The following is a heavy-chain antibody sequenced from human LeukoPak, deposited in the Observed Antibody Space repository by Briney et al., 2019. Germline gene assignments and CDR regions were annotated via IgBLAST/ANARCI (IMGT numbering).Heavy chain of an antibody. CDR3: ARSYDFWSGFFDS. Sequence: GGSLRLSCAASGFSVNRKYMSWVRQAPGKGLEWVSVLYTDGTTYYADSVKGRFTISRDNSKNTLYLKMNSLRAEDTAVYYCARSYDFWSGFFDSWGQGTLVTVSP. CDR1: GFSVNRKY. D-gene: IGHD3-3*01. V-gene: IGHV3-53*01. J-gene: IGHJ4*02. CDR2: LYTDGTT.